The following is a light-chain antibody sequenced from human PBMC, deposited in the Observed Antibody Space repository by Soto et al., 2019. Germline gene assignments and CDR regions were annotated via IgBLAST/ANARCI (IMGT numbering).Light chain of an antibody. Sequence: QSALTQPASVSGSPGQAITISCTVTSNDVGAYNFVSWFQQHPGTAPKLIIFEVSNRPSGVSNRFSGSKSGNTASLTISGLQADDEGDYYCSSFTSSSTYVFGTGTKVTV. J-gene: IGLJ1*01. CDR3: SSFTSSSTYV. CDR1: SNDVGAYNF. CDR2: EVS. V-gene: IGLV2-14*01.